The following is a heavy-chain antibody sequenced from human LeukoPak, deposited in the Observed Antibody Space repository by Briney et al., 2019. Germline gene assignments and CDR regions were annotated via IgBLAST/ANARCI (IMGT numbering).Heavy chain of an antibody. V-gene: IGHV4-59*01. J-gene: IGHJ5*02. Sequence: SETLSLTCTVSGGSISSYYWTWIRQPPGKGLEWIGYIYYSGSTTYNPSLKSRATISVDTSKNQFSLRLSSVTAADTAVYYCTRGTMMVGPWGQGTLVTVSS. CDR3: TRGTMMVGP. CDR2: IYYSGST. D-gene: IGHD3-22*01. CDR1: GGSISSYY.